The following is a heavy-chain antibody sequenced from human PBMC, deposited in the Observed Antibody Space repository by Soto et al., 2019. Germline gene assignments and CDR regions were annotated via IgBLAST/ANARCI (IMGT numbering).Heavy chain of an antibody. CDR2: TIPMFGTP. D-gene: IGHD3-22*01. V-gene: IGHV1-69*01. CDR3: ASPLRDRNYYYGMAV. Sequence: QVQLVQSGAEMQQPGASVRVSCKASGGTFSKYAFSWVRQAPGKGLEWLGGTIPMFGTPNYAQKFQGRVAISADESTATVYMELSSLRSEDTAVYFCASPLRDRNYYYGMAVWGQGTTVTVSS. CDR1: GGTFSKYA. J-gene: IGHJ6*02.